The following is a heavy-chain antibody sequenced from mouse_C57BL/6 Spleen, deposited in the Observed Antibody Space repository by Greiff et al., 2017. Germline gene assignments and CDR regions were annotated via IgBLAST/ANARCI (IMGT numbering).Heavy chain of an antibody. CDR2: IYPGSGST. J-gene: IGHJ2*01. Sequence: QVQLQQPGAELVKPGASVKMSCKASGYTFTSYWITWVKQRPGQGLEWIGDIYPGSGSTNYNEKFKSKATLTVDTSSSPAYMQLSSLTSEDSAVYYCARSGILRHYFDYWGQGTTLTVSS. D-gene: IGHD1-2*01. V-gene: IGHV1-55*01. CDR1: GYTFTSYW. CDR3: ARSGILRHYFDY.